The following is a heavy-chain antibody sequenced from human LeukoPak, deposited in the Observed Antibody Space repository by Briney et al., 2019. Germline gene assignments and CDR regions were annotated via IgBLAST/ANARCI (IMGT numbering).Heavy chain of an antibody. CDR1: GYSISSGYY. V-gene: IGHV4-61*01. CDR3: ARESGQLLPYANDAFDI. D-gene: IGHD2-2*01. Sequence: PSETLSLTCTVSGYSISSGYYWGWIRQPPGKGLEWIGYIYYSGSTNYNPSLKSRVTISVDTSKNQFSLKLSSVTAADTAVYYCARESGQLLPYANDAFDIWGQGTMVTVSS. J-gene: IGHJ3*02. CDR2: IYYSGST.